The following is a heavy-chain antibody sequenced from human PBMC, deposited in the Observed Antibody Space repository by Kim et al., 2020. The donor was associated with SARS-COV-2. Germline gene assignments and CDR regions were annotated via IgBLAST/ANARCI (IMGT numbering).Heavy chain of an antibody. CDR1: GFNVGGNY. CDR2: LYSGGTT. CDR3: TRVGCGSGEYCDGGDWFDP. V-gene: IGHV3-53*04. J-gene: IGHJ5*02. Sequence: GGSLRLSCAASGFNVGGNYMNWVRQAPGKGLEWVSILYSGGTTYYTDSVKGRFTISRHNSQNTVYLQMNSLRPEDTAVYYCTRVGCGSGEYCDGGDWFDPWGQGTLVTVSS. D-gene: IGHD3-10*01.